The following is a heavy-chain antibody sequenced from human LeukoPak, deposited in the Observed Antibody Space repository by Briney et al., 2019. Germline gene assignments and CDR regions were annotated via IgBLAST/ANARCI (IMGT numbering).Heavy chain of an antibody. V-gene: IGHV3-23*01. Sequence: PGGSLRLSCVVSGITFNTHAMTWVRQAPGKGPDWVSSITMSGVSRYYADSVKGRFTISRDNAENTLFLEMSSLRVEDTAVYYCVRERNNFWSGHHSIFDSWGQGTLVTVSS. D-gene: IGHD3-3*01. CDR3: VRERNNFWSGHHSIFDS. CDR1: GITFNTHA. CDR2: ITMSGVSR. J-gene: IGHJ4*02.